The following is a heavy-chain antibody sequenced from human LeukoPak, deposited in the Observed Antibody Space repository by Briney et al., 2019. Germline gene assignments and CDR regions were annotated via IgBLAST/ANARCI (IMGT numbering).Heavy chain of an antibody. J-gene: IGHJ4*02. CDR1: GFTFSSYA. CDR2: ISYDGSNK. V-gene: IGHV3-30*01. Sequence: GRSLRLSCAASGFTFSSYAMHWVRQAPGKGLEWVAVISYDGSNKYYADSVKGRFTISRDNSKNTLYLQMTSLRAEDTAVYYCARDPSIFGVVIGSPVDYWGQGTLVTVSS. D-gene: IGHD3-3*01. CDR3: ARDPSIFGVVIGSPVDY.